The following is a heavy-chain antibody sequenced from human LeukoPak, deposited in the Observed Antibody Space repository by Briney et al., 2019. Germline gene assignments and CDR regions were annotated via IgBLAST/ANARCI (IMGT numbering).Heavy chain of an antibody. CDR2: ISSSSSYI. CDR1: GFTFSSYS. D-gene: IGHD3-10*01. V-gene: IGHV3-21*01. CDR3: AREGSGSYYPDY. J-gene: IGHJ4*02. Sequence: GGSLRLSCAASGFTFSSYSMNWVRQAPGKGLEWVSSISSSSSYIYYADSVKGRFTISRDNAKNSLYLQMNSLRVDDTAVYYCAREGSGSYYPDYWGQGTLVTVSS.